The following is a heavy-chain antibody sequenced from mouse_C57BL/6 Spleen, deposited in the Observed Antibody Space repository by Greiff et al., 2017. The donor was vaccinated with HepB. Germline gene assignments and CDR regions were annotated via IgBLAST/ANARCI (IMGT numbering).Heavy chain of an antibody. CDR1: GFTFSSYA. V-gene: IGHV5-4*01. CDR3: ARDDTTDYAMDY. CDR2: ISDGGSYT. J-gene: IGHJ4*01. Sequence: EVQWVESGGGLVKPGGSLKLSCAASGFTFSSYAMSWVRQTPEKRLEWVATISDGGSYTYYPDNVKGRFTISRDNAKNNLYLQMSHLKSEDTAMYYCARDDTTDYAMDYWGQGTSVTVSS. D-gene: IGHD1-1*01.